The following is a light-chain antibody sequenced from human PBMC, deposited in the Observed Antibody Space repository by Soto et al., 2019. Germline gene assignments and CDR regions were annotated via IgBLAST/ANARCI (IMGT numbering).Light chain of an antibody. J-gene: IGKJ5*01. CDR3: QQHNNWPKIT. Sequence: EIVLTPSPATLSLSPVERATLSCRASQSVRTYLAWYQQKRGQAPRLLMYDASNRASGVPARFSGSGSGTDFTLTISSLEPEDFAVYYCQQHNNWPKITFGQGTRLEIK. CDR1: QSVRTY. V-gene: IGKV3-11*01. CDR2: DAS.